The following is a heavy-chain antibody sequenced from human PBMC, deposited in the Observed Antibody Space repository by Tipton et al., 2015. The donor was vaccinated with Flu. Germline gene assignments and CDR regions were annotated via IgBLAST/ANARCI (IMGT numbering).Heavy chain of an antibody. CDR2: IIPLFDTA. CDR3: ATKDSYNSGYPIKPWPFDI. V-gene: IGHV1-69*18. CDR1: GGAFSSYA. D-gene: IGHD3-22*01. Sequence: QVQLVQSGAEVKKPGSSVKVSCKASGGAFSSYAISWVRQAPGQGLEWMGRIIPLFDTADYAQKFQGRVTITADDSTSTAYMELSSLRSEDTAVYYCATKDSYNSGYPIKPWPFDIWGQGTMVTVSS. J-gene: IGHJ3*02.